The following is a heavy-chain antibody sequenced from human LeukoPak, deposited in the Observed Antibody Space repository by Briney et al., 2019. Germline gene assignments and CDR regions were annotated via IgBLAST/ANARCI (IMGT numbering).Heavy chain of an antibody. CDR1: GGSISSYY. Sequence: ETLSLTCTVSGGSISSYYWSWIRQPPGKGLEWVSAISGSGGSTYYADSVKGRFTISRDNSKNTLYLQMNSLRAEDTAVYYCAKVGSWYLDPNAFDIWGQGTMVTVSS. D-gene: IGHD6-13*01. CDR2: ISGSGGST. CDR3: AKVGSWYLDPNAFDI. J-gene: IGHJ3*02. V-gene: IGHV3-23*01.